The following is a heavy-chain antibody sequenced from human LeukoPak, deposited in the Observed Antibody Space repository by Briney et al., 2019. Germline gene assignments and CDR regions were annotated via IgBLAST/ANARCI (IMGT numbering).Heavy chain of an antibody. CDR2: IYPGDSGT. CDR1: GYSFPTYW. D-gene: IGHD6-6*01. V-gene: IGHV5-51*01. J-gene: IGHJ6*02. Sequence: GESLKISCKDSGYSFPTYWIAWLRQRPGKGLEWMGIIYPGDSGTRYSPSFQGQVSISVDKSISTAYLQWSSLKASDTAIYYCARYSSSSETIYYYYGMDVWGQGTTVTVSS. CDR3: ARYSSSSETIYYYYGMDV.